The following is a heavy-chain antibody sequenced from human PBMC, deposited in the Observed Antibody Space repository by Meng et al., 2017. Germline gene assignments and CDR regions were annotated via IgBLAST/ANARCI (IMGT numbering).Heavy chain of an antibody. J-gene: IGHJ4*02. CDR1: GFTFSSYA. CDR2: ISYDGSNK. V-gene: IGHV3-30*01. CDR3: ARDMNIVATNPHDFDY. D-gene: IGHD5-12*01. Sequence: QGRRVESGGGVVQPGRSLRLSCAASGFTFSSYAMHWVRQAPGKGLEWVAVISYDGSNKYYADSVKGRFTISRDNSKNTLYLQMNSLRAEDTAVYYCARDMNIVATNPHDFDYWGQGTLVPSPQ.